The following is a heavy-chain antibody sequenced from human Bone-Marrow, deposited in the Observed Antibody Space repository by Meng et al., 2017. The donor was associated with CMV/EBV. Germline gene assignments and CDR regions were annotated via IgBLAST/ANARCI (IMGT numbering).Heavy chain of an antibody. J-gene: IGHJ4*02. CDR2: INPNSGGT. D-gene: IGHD6-19*01. CDR3: ARDLAGAQNDY. CDR1: GYTFTGYY. V-gene: IGHV1-2*02. Sequence: ACKASGYTFTGYYMHWVRQAPGQGLEWMGWINPNSGGTNYAQKFQGRVTMTRDTSISTAYMELSRLRSDDTAVYYCARDLAGAQNDYWGQGTLVTVSS.